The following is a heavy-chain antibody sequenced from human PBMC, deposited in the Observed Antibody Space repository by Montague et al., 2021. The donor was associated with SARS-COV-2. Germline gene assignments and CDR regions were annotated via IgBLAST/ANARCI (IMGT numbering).Heavy chain of an antibody. Sequence: SETLSLTCAVYGGSFSDYYWSWIRQPPGKGLEWIGEINHRGTSKYNTSLKSRVSISLDTSKNQFSLYLSSVTAADTAVYYCARGRQHFNMIVVVMTGGEYYFDYWGQGTLGTVSS. CDR1: GGSFSDYY. V-gene: IGHV4-34*01. CDR2: INHRGTS. D-gene: IGHD3-22*01. J-gene: IGHJ4*02. CDR3: ARGRQHFNMIVVVMTGGEYYFDY.